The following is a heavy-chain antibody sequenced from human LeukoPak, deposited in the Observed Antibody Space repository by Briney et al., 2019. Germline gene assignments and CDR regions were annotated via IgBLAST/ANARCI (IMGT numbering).Heavy chain of an antibody. V-gene: IGHV1-8*01. CDR1: GYTFTSYD. Sequence: ASVKVSCKASGYTFTSYDINWVRQATGQGLEWMGWMNPNSDNTGYAQKFPGRVTMTRNTSISTAYTELSSLRSEDTAVYYCASLSGGSQARVGAFDIWGQGTMVTVSS. CDR3: ASLSGGSQARVGAFDI. CDR2: MNPNSDNT. D-gene: IGHD2-15*01. J-gene: IGHJ3*02.